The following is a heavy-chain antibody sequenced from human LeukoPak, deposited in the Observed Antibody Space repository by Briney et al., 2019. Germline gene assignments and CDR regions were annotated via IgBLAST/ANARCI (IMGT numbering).Heavy chain of an antibody. Sequence: AAVKVSGKTSGYSFTTYIITWVRQAPGQGLEWMGWINRYNGDTKYTQKVQDRVTMTTDTSTSTAYLELRSLTFDDTAVYYCARRLDCTLTSCYGLDYWGQGALVTVST. J-gene: IGHJ4*02. V-gene: IGHV1-18*01. CDR3: ARRLDCTLTSCYGLDY. D-gene: IGHD2-2*01. CDR1: GYSFTTYI. CDR2: INRYNGDT.